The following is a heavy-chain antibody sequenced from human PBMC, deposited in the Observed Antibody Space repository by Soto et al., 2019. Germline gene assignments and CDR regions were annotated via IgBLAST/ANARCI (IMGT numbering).Heavy chain of an antibody. CDR3: ARHPSGSYLWYFDL. CDR2: IIPIFGTA. V-gene: IGHV1-69*01. CDR1: GGTFSSYA. D-gene: IGHD1-26*01. Sequence: QVQLVQSGAEVKKPGSSVKVSCKASGGTFSSYAISWVRQAPGQGLEWMGGIIPIFGTANYAQKFQGRVTITADESTSTAYMALSSLRSEDTAVYYCARHPSGSYLWYFDLWGRGTLVTVSS. J-gene: IGHJ2*01.